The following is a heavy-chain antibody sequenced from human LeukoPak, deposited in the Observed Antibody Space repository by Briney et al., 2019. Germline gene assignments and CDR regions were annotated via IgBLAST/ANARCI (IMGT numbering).Heavy chain of an antibody. CDR1: GFTFSSYA. CDR3: ARECRTKVPAALCYFDY. V-gene: IGHV3-30-3*01. CDR2: ISYDGSNK. J-gene: IGHJ4*02. D-gene: IGHD2-2*01. Sequence: GGSLRLSCAASGFTFSSYAMHWVRQAPGKGLEWVAVISYDGSNKYYADSVKGRFTISRDNSKNTLYLQMNSLRAEDTAVYYCARECRTKVPAALCYFDYWGQGTLATVSS.